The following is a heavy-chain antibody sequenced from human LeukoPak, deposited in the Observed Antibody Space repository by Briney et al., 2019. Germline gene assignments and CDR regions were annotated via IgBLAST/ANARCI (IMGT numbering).Heavy chain of an antibody. Sequence: SETLSLTCTVSGGSISSYYWSWIRQPPGKGLEWIGYIYYSGSTNYNPSLKSRVTISVDTSKNQLSLKLSSVTAADTVVYYCARDTYYYDIGNWFDPWGQGTLVTVSS. CDR1: GGSISSYY. J-gene: IGHJ5*02. CDR3: ARDTYYYDIGNWFDP. V-gene: IGHV4-59*01. CDR2: IYYSGST. D-gene: IGHD3-22*01.